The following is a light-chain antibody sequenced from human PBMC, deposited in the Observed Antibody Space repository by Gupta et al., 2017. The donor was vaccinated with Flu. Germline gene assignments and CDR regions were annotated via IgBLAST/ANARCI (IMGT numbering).Light chain of an antibody. J-gene: IGKJ4*01. CDR2: WAS. V-gene: IGKV4-1*01. CDR3: QRWYGAPLP. CDR1: QTGLSFSNNKNH. Sequence: DIVMTQSPDFLSVSLGDRAIINCQSSQTGLSFSNNKNHLTWYQLKPGQPPKLLINWASSRKYGVPDRFVGSGSETEFSLTIDGCQADDVAIYYCQRWYGAPLPFGGGTQVDMK.